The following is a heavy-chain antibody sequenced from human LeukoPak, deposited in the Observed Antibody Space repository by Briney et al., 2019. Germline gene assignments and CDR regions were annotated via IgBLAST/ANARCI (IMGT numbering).Heavy chain of an antibody. Sequence: GGSLRLSCAASGFTVSSNYMSWVRQAPGKGLEWVSVTYSGGSTYYADSVKGRFTISRDDARNSLYLQMNSLKDEDTAVYYCARDRGYFYDQLDYWGQGTLSPSPQ. J-gene: IGHJ4*02. V-gene: IGHV3-53*01. CDR2: TYSGGST. CDR1: GFTVSSNY. CDR3: ARDRGYFYDQLDY. D-gene: IGHD2/OR15-2a*01.